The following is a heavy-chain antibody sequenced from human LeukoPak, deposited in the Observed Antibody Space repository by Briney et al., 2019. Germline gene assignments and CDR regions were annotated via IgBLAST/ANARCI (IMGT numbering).Heavy chain of an antibody. CDR3: ARVYCRGGSCYGGVGY. V-gene: IGHV4-4*07. J-gene: IGHJ4*02. CDR2: INASGST. D-gene: IGHD2-15*01. Sequence: SETLSLTCTVSGGPISSYYWSWIRQPGGKGLEWIGRINASGSTNYNPSLKSRVTMSVDTSKNQFSLNLSFVTAADTAVYYCARVYCRGGSCYGGVGYWGQGSLVTVSS. CDR1: GGPISSYY.